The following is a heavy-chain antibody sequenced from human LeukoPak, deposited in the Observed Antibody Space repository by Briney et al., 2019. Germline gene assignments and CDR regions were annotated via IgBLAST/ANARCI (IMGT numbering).Heavy chain of an antibody. D-gene: IGHD2-15*01. CDR2: ITASGDST. Sequence: GGSLRLSCAASGFTFSNYVMIWVRQAPGKGLEWVSGITASGDSTYYGDSVKGRFTMSRDNSKNTVYLQMNSLRVDDTAVYFCARRDIVVVVSASDYWGQGTLVTVSS. V-gene: IGHV3-23*01. J-gene: IGHJ4*02. CDR3: ARRDIVVVVSASDY. CDR1: GFTFSNYV.